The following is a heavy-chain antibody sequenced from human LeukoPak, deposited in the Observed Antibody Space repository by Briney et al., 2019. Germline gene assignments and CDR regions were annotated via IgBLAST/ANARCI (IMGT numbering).Heavy chain of an antibody. J-gene: IGHJ4*02. V-gene: IGHV3-23*01. Sequence: PGGSLRLSCAASGFTFSSYGMSWVRQAPGKGLEWVSAISGSGGSTYYADSVKGRFTISRDNSKNTLYLQMNSLRAEDTAVYYCAKESDIAVAGLNFDYWGQGTLVTVSS. CDR1: GFTFSSYG. CDR3: AKESDIAVAGLNFDY. D-gene: IGHD6-19*01. CDR2: ISGSGGST.